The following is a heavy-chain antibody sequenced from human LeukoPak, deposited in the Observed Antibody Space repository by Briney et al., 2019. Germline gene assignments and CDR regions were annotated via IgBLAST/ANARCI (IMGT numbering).Heavy chain of an antibody. CDR1: GGSISSYH. CDR2: IYYSGST. Sequence: SEILSLTCTVSGGSISSYHWSWIRPPPGKGLEWIGYIYYSGSTNYNPSLKSRVTISVDTSKNQFSLKLSSVTAADTAVYYCARAGYSSLEFAHDYWGQGTLVTVS. CDR3: ARAGYSSLEFAHDY. J-gene: IGHJ4*02. V-gene: IGHV4-59*01. D-gene: IGHD6-13*01.